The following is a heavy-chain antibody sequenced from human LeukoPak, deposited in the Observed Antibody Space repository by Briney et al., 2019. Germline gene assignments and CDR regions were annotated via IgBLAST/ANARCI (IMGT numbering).Heavy chain of an antibody. J-gene: IGHJ4*02. CDR2: IYHSGST. CDR3: ARAETYSSDWYDPFFDY. D-gene: IGHD6-19*01. Sequence: SETLSLTCTVSGYSISSGYYWGWIRQPPGKGLEWIGSIYHSGSTYYNPSLKSRATISVDTSKNHFSLKLRSVTAADTAVYYCARAETYSSDWYDPFFDYWGQGTLVTVSS. CDR1: GYSISSGYY. V-gene: IGHV4-38-2*02.